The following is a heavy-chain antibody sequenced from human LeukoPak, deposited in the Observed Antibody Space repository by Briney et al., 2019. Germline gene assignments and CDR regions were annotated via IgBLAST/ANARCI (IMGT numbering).Heavy chain of an antibody. J-gene: IGHJ6*03. Sequence: PSQTLSLTCTFSGGSISSGSYYWSWIRQPAGKGLEWIGRIYSSGRANYNPSLESRVTISIDTSKNQFSLKLSSVTAVDTAVYYCARVQQQLVKNYYYYYMDVWGKGTTVTVSS. D-gene: IGHD6-13*01. V-gene: IGHV4-61*02. CDR2: IYSSGRA. CDR1: GGSISSGSYY. CDR3: ARVQQQLVKNYYYYYMDV.